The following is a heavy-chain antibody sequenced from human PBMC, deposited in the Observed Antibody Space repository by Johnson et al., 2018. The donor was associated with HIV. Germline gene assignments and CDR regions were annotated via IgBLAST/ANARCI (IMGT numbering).Heavy chain of an antibody. J-gene: IGHJ3*02. CDR1: GFTFDDYA. V-gene: IGHV3-9*01. CDR3: ARDNNLSSGYDS. Sequence: VQLVESGGGVVQPGGSLRLSCAASGFTFDDYAMHWVRQAPGKGLEWVSGISWNSGSIGYADSVKGRFTISRDNAKNSLYLQMNSLSAEDTAVDYCARDNNLSSGYDSRGQGTMVTVSS. CDR2: ISWNSGSI. D-gene: IGHD3-9*01.